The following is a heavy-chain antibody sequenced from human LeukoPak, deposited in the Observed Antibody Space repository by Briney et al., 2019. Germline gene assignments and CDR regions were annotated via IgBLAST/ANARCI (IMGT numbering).Heavy chain of an antibody. CDR2: IYYTGNT. J-gene: IGHJ5*02. CDR3: AKSNAWDWFDP. D-gene: IGHD4-11*01. CDR1: GGSITSSNW. V-gene: IGHV4-4*02. Sequence: PSGTLSLTCAVSGGSITSSNWWSWVRQPPGKGLEWIGDIYYTGNTNYNPSLKSRVTISVDKSNNQFSLNLSSVTAADTAVYYCAKSNAWDWFDPWGQGTLVTVSS.